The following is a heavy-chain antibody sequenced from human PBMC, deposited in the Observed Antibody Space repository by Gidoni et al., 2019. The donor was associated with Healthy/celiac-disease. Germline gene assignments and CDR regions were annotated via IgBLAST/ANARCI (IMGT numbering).Heavy chain of an antibody. Sequence: QLQLQESGPGLVKPSETLSLTCTVSGGSISSSSYYWGWIRQPPGKGLEWIGSIYYSGSTYYNPSLKSRVTISVDTSKNQFSLKLSSVTAADTAVYYCARNEGMVVTPYYWGQGTLVTVSS. CDR3: ARNEGMVVTPYY. J-gene: IGHJ4*02. CDR2: IYYSGST. D-gene: IGHD2-21*02. V-gene: IGHV4-39*07. CDR1: GGSISSSSYY.